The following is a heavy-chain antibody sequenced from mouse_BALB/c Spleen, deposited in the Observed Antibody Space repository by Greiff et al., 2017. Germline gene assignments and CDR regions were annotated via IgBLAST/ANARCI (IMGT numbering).Heavy chain of an antibody. J-gene: IGHJ2*01. Sequence: VQLQQPGAELVKPGASVKLSCKASGYTFTSYWMHWVKQRPGQGLEWIGEIDPSDSYTNYNQKFKGKATLTVDKSSSTAYMQLSSLTSEDSAVYYCARGDGYYDYWGQGTTLTVSS. CDR1: GYTFTSYW. V-gene: IGHV1-69*02. CDR2: IDPSDSYT. CDR3: ARGDGYYDY. D-gene: IGHD2-3*01.